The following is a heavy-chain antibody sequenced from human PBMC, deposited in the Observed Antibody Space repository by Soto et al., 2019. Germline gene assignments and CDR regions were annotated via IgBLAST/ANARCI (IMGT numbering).Heavy chain of an antibody. Sequence: SETLSLTCTVSGGSISSYYWSWIRQPPGKGLEWIGYIYYSGSTNYNPSLKSRVTISVDTSKNQFSLKLSSVTAADTAVYYCARGIQLRAGQQLFYYYYYYMDVWGKGTTVTVSS. CDR3: ARGIQLRAGQQLFYYYYYYMDV. D-gene: IGHD5-18*01. V-gene: IGHV4-59*01. CDR1: GGSISSYY. CDR2: IYYSGST. J-gene: IGHJ6*03.